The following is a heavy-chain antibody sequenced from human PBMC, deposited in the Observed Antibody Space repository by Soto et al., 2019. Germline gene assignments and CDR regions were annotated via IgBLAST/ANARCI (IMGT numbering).Heavy chain of an antibody. Sequence: QVQLVESGGGVVQPGRSLRLSCAASGFTFSSYAMHWVRQAPGKGLEWVAVISYDGSNKYYADSVKGRFTISRDNAKNTLYLQMNGLRAEDTAVYYCARETGYGSSWAHFDYWGQGTLVTVSS. CDR2: ISYDGSNK. V-gene: IGHV3-30-3*01. J-gene: IGHJ4*02. CDR1: GFTFSSYA. CDR3: ARETGYGSSWAHFDY. D-gene: IGHD6-13*01.